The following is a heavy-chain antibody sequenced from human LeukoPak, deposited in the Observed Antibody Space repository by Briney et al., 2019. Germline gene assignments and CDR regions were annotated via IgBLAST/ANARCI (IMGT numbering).Heavy chain of an antibody. CDR2: ISTSSIYI. CDR3: ARGWNSDYFDY. Sequence: PGGSLRLSCAASGFTFSSYGMNWVRQAPGKGLEWVSSISTSSIYIYYADSVKGRFTISRDNAKNSLYLQMNSLRAEDTAVYYCARGWNSDYFDYWGQGTLVTVSS. CDR1: GFTFSSYG. D-gene: IGHD1-7*01. V-gene: IGHV3-21*01. J-gene: IGHJ4*02.